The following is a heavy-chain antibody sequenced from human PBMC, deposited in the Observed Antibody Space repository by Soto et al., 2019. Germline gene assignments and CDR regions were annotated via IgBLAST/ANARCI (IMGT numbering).Heavy chain of an antibody. CDR3: ANSFCSSSSCFFLGVDP. Sequence: EVQLLESGGGLVQPGGSLRLSCAASGFDFSNYAMSWVRQAPGKGLECISLISGTGVPTLYAESVKGRFSVSRDNSKDTLFLEMNNLRVDDTAMYYCANSFCSSSSCFFLGVDPWGPGTLVTVSS. V-gene: IGHV3-23*01. J-gene: IGHJ5*02. CDR2: ISGTGVPT. D-gene: IGHD2-2*01. CDR1: GFDFSNYA.